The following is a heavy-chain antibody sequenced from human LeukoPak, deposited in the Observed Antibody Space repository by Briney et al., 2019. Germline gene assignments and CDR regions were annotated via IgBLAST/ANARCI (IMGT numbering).Heavy chain of an antibody. CDR1: GGSFSGYY. CDR3: ARTENDYVWGSYRYTAGGLIDY. CDR2: IYTSGST. Sequence: SETLSLTCAVYGGSFSGYYWSWIRQPAGKGLEWIGRIYTSGSTNYNPSLKSRVTMSVDTSKNQFSLKLSSVTAADTAVYYCARTENDYVWGSYRYTAGGLIDYWGQGTLVTVSS. J-gene: IGHJ4*02. D-gene: IGHD3-16*02. V-gene: IGHV4-59*10.